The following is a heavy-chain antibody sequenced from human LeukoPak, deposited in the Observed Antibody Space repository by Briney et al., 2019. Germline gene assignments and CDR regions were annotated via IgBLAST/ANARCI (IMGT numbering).Heavy chain of an antibody. CDR1: GFTISSNW. Sequence: GGSLRLSCAASGFTISSNWMHWVRHAPGKGLVWVSRINSDESSRNYADSVKGRFTISRDNAKNTLYLQMNSLRVEDTAVYYCARFWYGDYAGRPFDIWGQGTMVTVSS. J-gene: IGHJ3*02. D-gene: IGHD4-17*01. V-gene: IGHV3-74*01. CDR2: INSDESSR. CDR3: ARFWYGDYAGRPFDI.